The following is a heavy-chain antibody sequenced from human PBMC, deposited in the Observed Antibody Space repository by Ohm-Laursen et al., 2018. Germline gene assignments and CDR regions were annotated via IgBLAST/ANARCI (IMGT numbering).Heavy chain of an antibody. CDR3: AREHLRSYYYGMDV. J-gene: IGHJ6*02. CDR1: GYTFTNYY. V-gene: IGHV1-46*01. D-gene: IGHD4-17*01. CDR2: INSSSGST. Sequence: SVKVSCKASGYTFTNYYMHWVRQAPGQGLEWMGIINSSSGSTRYAQKFQGRVTMTRDTSTSTVYMELSSLRSEDTAVYYCAREHLRSYYYGMDVWGQGTTVTVSS.